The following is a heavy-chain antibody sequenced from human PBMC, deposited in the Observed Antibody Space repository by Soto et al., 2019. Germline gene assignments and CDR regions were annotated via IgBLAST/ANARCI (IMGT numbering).Heavy chain of an antibody. CDR1: GYTFTSYA. Sequence: QVQLVQSGAEEKKPGASVKVSCKASGYTFTSYAMHCVRQAPGQSLEWMGWINADNGNTKYSQKFQGRVTITRNTSANTAYMEVSSLRSEDTAMYYCARYRGYSYGFGGWFDPWCQGTLVTVSS. D-gene: IGHD5-18*01. CDR3: ARYRGYSYGFGGWFDP. J-gene: IGHJ5*02. CDR2: INADNGNT. V-gene: IGHV1-3*05.